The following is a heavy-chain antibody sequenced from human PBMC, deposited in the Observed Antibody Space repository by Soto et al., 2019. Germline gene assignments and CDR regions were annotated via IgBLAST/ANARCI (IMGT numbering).Heavy chain of an antibody. CDR2: ISAYNDNT. Sequence: ASVKVSCKASGYTFTSYGISWVRQAPGQGLEWMGWISAYNDNTNYAQKLQGRVTMTTDTSTSTAYMELRSLRSDDTAVYYCATNEPGWLQGYWGQGTLVTVSS. CDR1: GYTFTSYG. J-gene: IGHJ4*02. V-gene: IGHV1-18*01. D-gene: IGHD6-19*01. CDR3: ATNEPGWLQGY.